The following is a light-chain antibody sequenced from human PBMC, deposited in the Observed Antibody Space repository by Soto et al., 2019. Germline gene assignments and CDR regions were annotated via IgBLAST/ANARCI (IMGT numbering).Light chain of an antibody. Sequence: QSVLTQPASVSGSPGQSITISCTGTGSDVGGYDHVSWYQQHPGKAPKLIIYDVSIRPSGVSNRFSGSKSGNTASLAVSGLQAEDEADYYCSSYTSKDTLVFGGGTKLTVL. J-gene: IGLJ3*02. CDR1: GSDVGGYDH. V-gene: IGLV2-14*03. CDR2: DVS. CDR3: SSYTSKDTLV.